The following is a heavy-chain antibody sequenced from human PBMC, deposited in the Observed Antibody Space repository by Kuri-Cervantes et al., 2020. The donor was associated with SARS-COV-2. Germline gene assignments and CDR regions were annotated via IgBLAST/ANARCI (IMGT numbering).Heavy chain of an antibody. CDR3: ARPYGDDLNWYFDL. CDR2: INHSGST. J-gene: IGHJ2*01. CDR1: GGSFSGYY. D-gene: IGHD4-17*01. Sequence: SETLSLTCAVYGGSFSGYYWSWVRQPPGKGLEWIGGINHSGSTNYNPSLKSRVTISVDTSKNQFSLKLSSVTAADTAVYYCARPYGDDLNWYFDLWGRGTLVTVSS. V-gene: IGHV4-34*01.